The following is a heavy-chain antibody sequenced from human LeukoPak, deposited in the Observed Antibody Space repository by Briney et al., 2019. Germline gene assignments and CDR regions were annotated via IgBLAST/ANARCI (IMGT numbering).Heavy chain of an antibody. D-gene: IGHD6-13*01. Sequence: ASVKVSCKASGYTFTGYYMHWVRQAPGQGLEWMGRINPNSGGTNYAQKFQGRVTMTRDTSISTAYMELSRLRSDDTAVCYCATLTPGYSSSWYPPYNWFDPWGQGTLVTVSS. CDR2: INPNSGGT. J-gene: IGHJ5*02. CDR3: ATLTPGYSSSWYPPYNWFDP. CDR1: GYTFTGYY. V-gene: IGHV1-2*06.